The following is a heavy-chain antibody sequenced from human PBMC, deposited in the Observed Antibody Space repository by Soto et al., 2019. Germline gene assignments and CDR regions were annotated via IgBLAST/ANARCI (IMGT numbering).Heavy chain of an antibody. CDR2: IYWDDDK. CDR3: AHGSGWLSDY. Sequence: VNWIRQPPGKALEWLALIYWDDDKQYSPSLKSRLTITKDTSKNQVVLTMTNMDPVDTATYYCAHGSGWLSDYWGQGTLVTVSS. D-gene: IGHD6-19*01. J-gene: IGHJ4*02. V-gene: IGHV2-5*08.